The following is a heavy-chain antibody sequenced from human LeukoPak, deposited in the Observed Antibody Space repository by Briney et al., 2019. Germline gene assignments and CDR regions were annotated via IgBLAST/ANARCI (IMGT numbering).Heavy chain of an antibody. V-gene: IGHV3-30-3*01. D-gene: IGHD6-13*01. CDR3: AREMGSSWYNWFDP. CDR2: ISYDGSNK. J-gene: IGHJ5*02. CDR1: GFTFSSYA. Sequence: GGSLRLSCAASGFTFSSYAMHWVRQAPGKGLEWVAVISYDGSNKYYADSVKGRFTISRDNSKNTLYLQMNSLRAEDTAVSYCAREMGSSWYNWFDPWGQGTLVTVSS.